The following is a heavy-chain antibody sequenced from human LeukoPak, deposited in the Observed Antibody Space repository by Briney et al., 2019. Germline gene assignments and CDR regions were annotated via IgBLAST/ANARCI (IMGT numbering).Heavy chain of an antibody. Sequence: SVKDSCKASGGTFRSYAISWVRQAPGQGLEWMGRIIPILGIANYAQKFQGRVTITADKSTSTAYMELSSLRSEDTAVYYCARGDLVGAIHFDYWGQGTLVTVSS. CDR3: ARGDLVGAIHFDY. V-gene: IGHV1-69*04. D-gene: IGHD1-26*01. J-gene: IGHJ4*02. CDR1: GGTFRSYA. CDR2: IIPILGIA.